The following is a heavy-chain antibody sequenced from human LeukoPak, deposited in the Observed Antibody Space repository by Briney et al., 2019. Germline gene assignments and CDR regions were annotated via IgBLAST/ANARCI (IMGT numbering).Heavy chain of an antibody. D-gene: IGHD2-2*01. CDR3: ARGYSSSTSCRILGYYYGMDV. CDR2: ISSSSSYI. CDR1: GFTFSSYS. J-gene: IGHJ6*02. Sequence: GGSLRLSCAASGFTFSSYSMNWVRQAPGKGLEWVSSISSSSSYIYYADSVKGRFTISRDNAKNSLYLQMNSLRAEDTAVYYCARGYSSSTSCRILGYYYGMDVWGQGTTVTVSS. V-gene: IGHV3-21*01.